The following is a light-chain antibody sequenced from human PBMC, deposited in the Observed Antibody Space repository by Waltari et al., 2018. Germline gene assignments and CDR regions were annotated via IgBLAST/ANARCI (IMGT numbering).Light chain of an antibody. CDR2: DVT. J-gene: IGLJ2*01. CDR3: CSYAVSSTLV. Sequence: QSPLTQPASVSASPGQSITISCTGTSSDIGNDNLVTWYQQHSAKVPKLIIYDVTQRPSGVSDPFSGSKSGNTASLTISGLQEDDEADYYCCSYAVSSTLVFGGGTKVTVL. CDR1: SSDIGNDNL. V-gene: IGLV2-23*02.